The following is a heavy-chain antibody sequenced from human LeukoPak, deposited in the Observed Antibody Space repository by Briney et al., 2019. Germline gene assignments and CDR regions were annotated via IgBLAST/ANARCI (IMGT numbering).Heavy chain of an antibody. CDR1: GGSISNRSYY. Sequence: SETLSLTCTVSGGSISNRSYYWGWIRQPPGKGLEWIGSIYYSGSTSYNPSLKSRVTISVDTSKNQFSLKLSSVTAADTAVYYCARGGHYYGSGSYRPRKYYFDYWGQGTLVTVSS. V-gene: IGHV4-39*07. J-gene: IGHJ4*02. CDR3: ARGGHYYGSGSYRPRKYYFDY. CDR2: IYYSGST. D-gene: IGHD3-10*01.